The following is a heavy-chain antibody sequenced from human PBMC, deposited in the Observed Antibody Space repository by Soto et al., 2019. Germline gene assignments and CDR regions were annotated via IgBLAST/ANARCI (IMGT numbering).Heavy chain of an antibody. D-gene: IGHD5-18*01. CDR1: GFAFSSYG. V-gene: IGHV3-30*03. CDR2: ISYDGSLQ. Sequence: QAQLVESGGGVVQPGRSLRLSCAASGFAFSSYGMHWVRQAPGTGLGWVAVISYDGSLQHYADSVKGRFTISGDNSKNMVLLQMSSLRAEDTAVYYCVSDRGYGHASVPYSWGQGTLVSFSS. CDR3: VSDRGYGHASVPYS. J-gene: IGHJ4*02.